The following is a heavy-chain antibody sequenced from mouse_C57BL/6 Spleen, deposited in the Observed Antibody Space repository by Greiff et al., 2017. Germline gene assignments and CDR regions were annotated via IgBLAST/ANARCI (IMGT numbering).Heavy chain of an antibody. V-gene: IGHV14-4*01. CDR1: GFNIKDDY. Sequence: VQLQQSGAELVRPGASVKLSCTASGFNIKDDYMHWVKQRPEQGLEWIGWIDPENGDTEYASKFQGKATITADTSSNTAYLQLSSLTSEDTAVYDSTTGGYGNWYFDVWGTWTTVTVSS. J-gene: IGHJ1*03. CDR2: IDPENGDT. D-gene: IGHD2-1*01. CDR3: TTGGYGNWYFDV.